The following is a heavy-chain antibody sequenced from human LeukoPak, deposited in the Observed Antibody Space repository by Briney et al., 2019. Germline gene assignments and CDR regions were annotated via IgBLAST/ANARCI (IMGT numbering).Heavy chain of an antibody. V-gene: IGHV1-69*05. CDR1: GGTFSSYS. Sequence: SVKVSCKASGGTFSSYSITWVRQAPGQGLEWMGGIMPLFNTANYAQQFQGRVTITTDESTSTAYMELSSLRFEDTAMYYCARVDRYHYYLDVWGKGTTVTVSS. CDR2: IMPLFNTA. CDR3: ARVDRYHYYLDV. J-gene: IGHJ6*03.